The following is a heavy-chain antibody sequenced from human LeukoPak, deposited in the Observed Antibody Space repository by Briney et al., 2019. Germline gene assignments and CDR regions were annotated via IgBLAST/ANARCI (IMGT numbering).Heavy chain of an antibody. CDR2: IYHSGST. CDR1: GGSISSGGYS. V-gene: IGHV4-30-2*01. CDR3: ARAKAGATMVRGSPSNWLDP. Sequence: SETLSLTCAVSGGSISSGGYSWSWIRQPPGKGLEWIGYIYHSGSTYYNPSLKSRVTISVDRSKNQFSLKLSSVTAADTAVYYCARAKAGATMVRGSPSNWLDPWGQGTLVTVSS. J-gene: IGHJ5*02. D-gene: IGHD3-10*01.